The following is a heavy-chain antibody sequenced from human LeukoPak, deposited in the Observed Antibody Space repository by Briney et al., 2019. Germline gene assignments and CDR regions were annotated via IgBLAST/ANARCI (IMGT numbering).Heavy chain of an antibody. J-gene: IGHJ6*03. V-gene: IGHV3-30*02. D-gene: IGHD4-17*01. Sequence: PGGSLRLSCAASGFTFSSYGMHWVRQAPGKGLEWVAFIRYDGSNKYYADSVKGRFTISRDNSKNTLYLQMNSLRAEDTAVYYCAKDPKAVTPNYYYYYMDVWGKGTTVTVSS. CDR3: AKDPKAVTPNYYYYYMDV. CDR2: IRYDGSNK. CDR1: GFTFSSYG.